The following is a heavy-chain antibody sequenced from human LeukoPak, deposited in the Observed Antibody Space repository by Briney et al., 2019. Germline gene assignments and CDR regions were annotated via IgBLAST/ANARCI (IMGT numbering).Heavy chain of an antibody. CDR2: INSDGSTI. CDR1: GFTFSSYW. Sequence: GSLRLSCAASGFTFSSYWMHWVRQAPGKGLVWVSRINSDGSTITYADSVKGRFTISRDNSKNTLYLQMNSLRAEDTAVYYCAKDALRGDDGDYVGLFDYWGQGTLVTVSS. J-gene: IGHJ4*02. V-gene: IGHV3-74*01. D-gene: IGHD4-17*01. CDR3: AKDALRGDDGDYVGLFDY.